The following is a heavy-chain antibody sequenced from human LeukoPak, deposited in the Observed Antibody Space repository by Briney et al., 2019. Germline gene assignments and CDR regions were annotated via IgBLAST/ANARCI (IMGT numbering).Heavy chain of an antibody. V-gene: IGHV3-33*01. CDR3: ARVPQDAYEVYMDV. CDR1: GFTFSSYG. J-gene: IGHJ6*03. D-gene: IGHD5-12*01. Sequence: PGRSLRLSCAASGFTFSSYGMHWVRQAPGKGLEWVAVIWYDGSNKYYADSVKGRFTISRDNSKNTLYLQMNSLRAEDTAVYYCARVPQDAYEVYMDVWGKGTTVTLSS. CDR2: IWYDGSNK.